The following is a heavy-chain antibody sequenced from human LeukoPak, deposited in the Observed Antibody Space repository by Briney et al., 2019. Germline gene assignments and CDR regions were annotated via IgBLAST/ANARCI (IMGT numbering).Heavy chain of an antibody. CDR2: ISSSSSYI. V-gene: IGHV3-21*01. Sequence: GGSLRLSCAASGFTFSSYGMNWVRQAPGQGLEWVSSISSSSSYIYYADSVKGRFTISRDNAKNSLYLQMNRLRPEDTAVYYCARGGPNYGDAPPDSWGQGTLVTVSS. J-gene: IGHJ5*01. CDR3: ARGGPNYGDAPPDS. CDR1: GFTFSSYG. D-gene: IGHD3-10*01.